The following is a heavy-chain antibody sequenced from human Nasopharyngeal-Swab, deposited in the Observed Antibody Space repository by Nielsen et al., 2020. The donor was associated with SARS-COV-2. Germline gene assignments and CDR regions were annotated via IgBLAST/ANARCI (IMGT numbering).Heavy chain of an antibody. CDR2: ISYDGSNK. D-gene: IGHD6-13*01. Sequence: WIRQPPGKGLEWVAVISYDGSNKYYADSVKGRFTISRDNAKNSLYLQMNSLRAEDTAVYYCARGQQQLVGGYYYYYMDVWGKGTTVTVSS. V-gene: IGHV3-30-3*01. J-gene: IGHJ6*03. CDR3: ARGQQQLVGGYYYYYMDV.